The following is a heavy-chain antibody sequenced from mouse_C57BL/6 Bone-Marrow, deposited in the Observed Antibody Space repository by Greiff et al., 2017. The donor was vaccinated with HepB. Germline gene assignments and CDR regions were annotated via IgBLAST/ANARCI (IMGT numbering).Heavy chain of an antibody. V-gene: IGHV1-42*01. D-gene: IGHD2-3*01. CDR1: GYSFTGYY. CDR2: INPSTGGT. J-gene: IGHJ1*03. Sequence: VHVKQSGPELVKPGASVKISCKASGYSFTGYYMNWVKQSPEKSLEWIGEINPSTGGTTYNQKFKAKATLTVDKSSSTAYMQLKSLTSEDSAVYYCASQGWLLLYWYFDVWGTGTTVTVSS. CDR3: ASQGWLLLYWYFDV.